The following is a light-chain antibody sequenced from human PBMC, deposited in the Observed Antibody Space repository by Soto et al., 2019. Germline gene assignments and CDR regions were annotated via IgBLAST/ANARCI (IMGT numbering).Light chain of an antibody. J-gene: IGKJ1*01. CDR1: QSVSSY. V-gene: IGKV3-11*01. CDR3: QQGRT. Sequence: EIVLTQSPGTLSLSPGERATLSCRASQSVSSYLAWYQQKPGQAPRLLIYDASNRATGIPARFSGSGSGTDFTLIISTLEPEDFVVYYCQQGRTFGQGTKVEIK. CDR2: DAS.